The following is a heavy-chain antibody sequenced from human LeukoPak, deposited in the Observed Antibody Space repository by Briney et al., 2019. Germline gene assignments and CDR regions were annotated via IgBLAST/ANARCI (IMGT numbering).Heavy chain of an antibody. V-gene: IGHV3-33*08. J-gene: IGHJ4*02. CDR1: GFTVSTSH. CDR2: ILSDGSKE. Sequence: GGSLRLSCAASGFTVSTSHMSWVRQAPGKGLEWVAVILSDGSKEFYTDSVKGRFTISRDNSMNTLYLQMNSLRAEDTAVYYCVRDDDRPDNGLDYWGQGTLVTVSS. CDR3: VRDDDRPDNGLDY. D-gene: IGHD3-22*01.